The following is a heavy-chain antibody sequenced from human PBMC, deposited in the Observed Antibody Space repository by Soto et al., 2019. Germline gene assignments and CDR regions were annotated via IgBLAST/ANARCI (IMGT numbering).Heavy chain of an antibody. CDR2: IIPISGAA. J-gene: IGHJ4*02. CDR1: GGTFSNYV. CDR3: ARDMTRTVVPYFDF. Sequence: QVQLVQSGAEVKKPGSSVKVSCKASGGTFSNYVVNLVRQAPGQGLEWMGRIIPISGAANYAQKFQGRVTITAHKSTSTSYMELSILRSEDTAVYYCARDMTRTVVPYFDFWGQGTLVTVSS. D-gene: IGHD1-7*01. V-gene: IGHV1-69*06.